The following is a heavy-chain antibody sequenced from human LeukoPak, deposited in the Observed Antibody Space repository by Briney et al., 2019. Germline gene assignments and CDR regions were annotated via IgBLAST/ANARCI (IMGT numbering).Heavy chain of an antibody. Sequence: SETLSLTCTVSGGSINSGDYYWNWIRQPAGKGPEWIGRIYASGSTNYNPSLESRVTISADTTKNQFSLKLRFVTAADTAVYYCARDRIMYYSGSEHHNWFDPWGQGTLVTVSS. D-gene: IGHD3-10*01. CDR2: IYASGST. J-gene: IGHJ5*02. CDR3: ARDRIMYYSGSEHHNWFDP. CDR1: GGSINSGDYY. V-gene: IGHV4-61*02.